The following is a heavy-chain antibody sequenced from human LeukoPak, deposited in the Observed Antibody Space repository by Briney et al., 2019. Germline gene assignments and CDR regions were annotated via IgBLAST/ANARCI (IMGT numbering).Heavy chain of an antibody. V-gene: IGHV4-34*01. CDR3: AKAYGDYGTTTYRRAYFDY. Sequence: PSELLSLTCAVYGGSFSGYYWSWIRQPPGKGLEWIGEINHSGSTNYNPSLKRRVTISVDTSKNQFSLKLSSVTAADTAVYYCAKAYGDYGTTTYRRAYFDYWGQGTLVTVSA. J-gene: IGHJ4*02. D-gene: IGHD4-17*01. CDR1: GGSFSGYY. CDR2: INHSGST.